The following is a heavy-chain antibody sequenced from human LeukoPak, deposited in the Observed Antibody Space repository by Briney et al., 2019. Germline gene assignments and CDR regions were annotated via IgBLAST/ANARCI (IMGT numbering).Heavy chain of an antibody. CDR1: GGTFSSYA. J-gene: IGHJ6*02. V-gene: IGHV1-69*04. D-gene: IGHD2-8*01. CDR2: IIPILGIA. Sequence: GASVKVSCKASGGTFSSYAISWVRQAPGQGLEWMGRIIPILGIANYVQKFQGRVTITADKSTSTAYMELSSLRSGDTAVYYCARDVSNPHYYYYGMDVWGQGTTVTVSS. CDR3: ARDVSNPHYYYYGMDV.